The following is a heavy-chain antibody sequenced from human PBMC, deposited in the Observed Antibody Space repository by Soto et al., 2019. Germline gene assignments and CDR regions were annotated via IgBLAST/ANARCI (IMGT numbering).Heavy chain of an antibody. CDR2: IYPGDSDT. D-gene: IGHD6-13*01. CDR1: GYSFTSYW. V-gene: IGHV5-51*01. CDR3: ASPIAAAGRDVPSKWDYYYYYGMDV. Sequence: LGESLKISCKGSGYSFTSYWIGWVRQMPGKGLEWMGTIYPGDSDTRYSPSFQGQVTISADKSISTAYLQWSSLKASDTAMYYCASPIAAAGRDVPSKWDYYYYYGMDVWGQGTTVTVSS. J-gene: IGHJ6*02.